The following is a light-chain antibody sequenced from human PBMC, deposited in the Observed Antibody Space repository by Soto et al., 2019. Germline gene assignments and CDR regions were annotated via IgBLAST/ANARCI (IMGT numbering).Light chain of an antibody. Sequence: QSVLTQPPSVSGAPGQRVPLSCTGSSPKNGAGYDVHWYQQLPGTAPKLLIYGNSNRPSGVPDRFSGSKSGTSASLAITGLQAEDEADYYCQSYDSSLSALYVFGTGTKVTVL. CDR3: QSYDSSLSALYV. CDR2: GNS. V-gene: IGLV1-40*01. CDR1: SPKNGAGYD. J-gene: IGLJ1*01.